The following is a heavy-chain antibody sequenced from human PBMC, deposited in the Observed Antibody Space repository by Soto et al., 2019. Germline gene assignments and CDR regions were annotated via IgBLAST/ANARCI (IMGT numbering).Heavy chain of an antibody. Sequence: SQTLSLTCAISGDSVSSNSAAWNWIRQSPSRGLEWLGRTYYRSKWYNDYAVSVKSRITINPDTSKNQFSLQLNSVTPEDTAVYYCARDIVVVVAATTNDYYYYGMDVWGQGTTVTVS. V-gene: IGHV6-1*01. D-gene: IGHD2-15*01. J-gene: IGHJ6*02. CDR2: TYYRSKWYN. CDR3: ARDIVVVVAATTNDYYYYGMDV. CDR1: GDSVSSNSAA.